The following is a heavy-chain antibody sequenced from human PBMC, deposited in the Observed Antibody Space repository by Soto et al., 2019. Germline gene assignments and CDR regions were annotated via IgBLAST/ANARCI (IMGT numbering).Heavy chain of an antibody. Sequence: EVHLVESGGGLVQPGGSLRLSCAASGFTFSSYWMSWVRQAPGKGLEWVANIKQDGSEKYYVDSVKGRFTISRDNAKNSLYLQMNSLRAEDTAVYYCARDLSDILTGYYYSGFDPWGQGTLVTVSS. V-gene: IGHV3-7*05. CDR3: ARDLSDILTGYYYSGFDP. D-gene: IGHD3-9*01. CDR1: GFTFSSYW. CDR2: IKQDGSEK. J-gene: IGHJ5*02.